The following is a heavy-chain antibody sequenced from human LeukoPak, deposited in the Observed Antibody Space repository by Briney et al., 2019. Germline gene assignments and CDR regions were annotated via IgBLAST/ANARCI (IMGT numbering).Heavy chain of an antibody. CDR1: GFTFSSYW. CDR2: INTDGSST. V-gene: IGHV3-74*01. Sequence: PGGSLRLSCAASGFTFSSYWMHWVRQAPGKGLVWVSRINTDGSSTSYADSVKGRFTISRDNAKNTLYLQMNSLRAEDTAVYYCARGAYQLLSAFDYWGQGTLVTVSS. J-gene: IGHJ4*02. CDR3: ARGAYQLLSAFDY. D-gene: IGHD2-2*01.